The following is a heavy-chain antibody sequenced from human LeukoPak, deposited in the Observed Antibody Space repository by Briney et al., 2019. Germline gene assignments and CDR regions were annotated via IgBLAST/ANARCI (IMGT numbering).Heavy chain of an antibody. D-gene: IGHD3-10*01. Sequence: GGSLRLSCAASGFTFGSYEMNWVRQAPGKGLEWVSYISSSGSTIYYADSVKGRFTISRDNAKNSLYLQMNSLRAEDTAVYYCAREGAVVRGVIITMSAFDIWGQGTMVTVSS. CDR2: ISSSGSTI. V-gene: IGHV3-48*03. CDR3: AREGAVVRGVIITMSAFDI. CDR1: GFTFGSYE. J-gene: IGHJ3*02.